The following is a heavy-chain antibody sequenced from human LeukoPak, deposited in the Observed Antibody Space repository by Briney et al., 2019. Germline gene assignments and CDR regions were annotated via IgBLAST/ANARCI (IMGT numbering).Heavy chain of an antibody. V-gene: IGHV4-4*07. J-gene: IGHJ6*03. D-gene: IGHD3-10*01. CDR1: GGSINNYY. CDR2: IYTTGST. Sequence: PSETLSLTCTVSGGSINNYYWSWIRQPAGKGLEWIGRIYTTGSTNYNPSLKSRSTMSVDTSKNQFSLKLSSVTAADTAVYYCARVLRFGDYYYMDVWGKGTTVTISS. CDR3: ARVLRFGDYYYMDV.